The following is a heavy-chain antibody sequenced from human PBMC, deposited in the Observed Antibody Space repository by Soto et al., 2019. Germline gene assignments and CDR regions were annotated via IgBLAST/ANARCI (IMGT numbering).Heavy chain of an antibody. Sequence: GGSLRLSCAASGFIFSNYAMTWVRQAPGKGLEWVSTISGGGGTTYYADSVKGRFTISRDNSKDTLYLQMNSLRADDTAVYYCVKDGMVRAVISFFDYWGQGTQVTVSS. CDR1: GFIFSNYA. J-gene: IGHJ4*02. D-gene: IGHD3-10*01. V-gene: IGHV3-23*01. CDR3: VKDGMVRAVISFFDY. CDR2: ISGGGGTT.